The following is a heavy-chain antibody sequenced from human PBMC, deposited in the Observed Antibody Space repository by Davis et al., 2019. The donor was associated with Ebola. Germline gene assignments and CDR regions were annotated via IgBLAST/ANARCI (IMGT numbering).Heavy chain of an antibody. J-gene: IGHJ4*02. CDR2: INPHNGNT. D-gene: IGHD3-10*01. CDR3: ARDQYYYGSENYYTNYFDN. CDR1: GYTFTNYG. Sequence: AASVKVSCKASGYTFTNYGITWVRQAPGQGLEWMGWINPHNGNTNYAQNVQGRVIMTTDTATTTAYMEVGGLRSDDTAVYYCARDQYYYGSENYYTNYFDNWGQGTLVTVSS. V-gene: IGHV1-18*04.